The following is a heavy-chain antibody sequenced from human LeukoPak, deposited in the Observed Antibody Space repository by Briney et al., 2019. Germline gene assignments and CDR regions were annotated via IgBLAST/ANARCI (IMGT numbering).Heavy chain of an antibody. CDR1: GYTFNGYY. J-gene: IGHJ5*02. V-gene: IGHV1-2*02. Sequence: GAAVKVSCKSSGYTFNGYYMHWVRQAPGQGLEWMGWINPNSGGTNYAQKFQGRVTMTRDTSISTAYMELSRLRSDDTAVYYCARDRSIAARPRQLNWFDPWGQGTLVTVSS. CDR2: INPNSGGT. CDR3: ARDRSIAARPRQLNWFDP. D-gene: IGHD6-6*01.